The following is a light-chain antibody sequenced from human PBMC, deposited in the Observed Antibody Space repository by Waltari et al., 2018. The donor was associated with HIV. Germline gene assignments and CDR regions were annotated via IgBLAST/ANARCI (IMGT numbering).Light chain of an antibody. CDR3: QQYFKSPRT. J-gene: IGKJ1*01. CDR1: QSLFYSSNNGNY. Sequence: DIVMTQSPDSLAVSLGERATINCKSSQSLFYSSNNGNYLAWYQQKPRQPPKLLIYWSSTRKSGVPDRFSGSGSGTDFTLTISSLQAEDAAVYYCQQYFKSPRTFGQGTKVEIK. CDR2: WSS. V-gene: IGKV4-1*01.